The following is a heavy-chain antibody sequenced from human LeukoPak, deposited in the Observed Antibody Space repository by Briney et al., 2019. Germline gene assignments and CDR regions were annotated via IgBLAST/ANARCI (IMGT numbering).Heavy chain of an antibody. V-gene: IGHV1-46*01. D-gene: IGHD4-17*01. CDR1: GYTFTSYY. Sequence: ASVKVSCKASGYTFTSYYMHWVRQAPGQGLEWMGIINPSGGSTSYAHYFQGRVTMTRDASTSTVYMELSSLTTEDTAVYYCARDKDYGDPYYFVYWGQGTLITVSS. CDR3: ARDKDYGDPYYFVY. J-gene: IGHJ4*02. CDR2: INPSGGST.